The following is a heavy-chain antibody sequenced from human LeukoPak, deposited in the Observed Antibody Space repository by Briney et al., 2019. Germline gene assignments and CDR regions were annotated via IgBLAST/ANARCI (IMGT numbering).Heavy chain of an antibody. D-gene: IGHD3-10*01. Sequence: SETLSLTCAVSGYSISSGYYWGWIRQPPGKGLEWIGSIYHSGSTYYNPSLKSRVTISVDTSKNQFSLKLSSVTAADTAVYYCARADPYYYGSGSYRGRVDYWGQGTLVTVSS. J-gene: IGHJ4*02. CDR2: IYHSGST. CDR1: GYSISSGYY. CDR3: ARADPYYYGSGSYRGRVDY. V-gene: IGHV4-38-2*01.